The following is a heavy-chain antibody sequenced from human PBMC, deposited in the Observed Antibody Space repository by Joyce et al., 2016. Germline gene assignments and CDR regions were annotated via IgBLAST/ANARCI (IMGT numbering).Heavy chain of an antibody. CDR3: ARVDRGVTTNWFDP. CDR1: GYTFTDYY. D-gene: IGHD4-17*01. Sequence: QVQLVQSGAEVKKPGASVKISCKTSGYTFTDYYMHWVRQAPGQGLEWMGWINPNSGDTNYSQKFQSRVTLTRDTAISTAYMELSRLRSDDTAVYYCARVDRGVTTNWFDPWGQGTLVTVSS. V-gene: IGHV1-2*02. J-gene: IGHJ5*02. CDR2: INPNSGDT.